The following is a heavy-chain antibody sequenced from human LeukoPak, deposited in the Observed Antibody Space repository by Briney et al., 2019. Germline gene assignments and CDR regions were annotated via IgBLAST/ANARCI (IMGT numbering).Heavy chain of an antibody. CDR1: GGSINSYY. Sequence: PSETLSLTCTVSGGSINSYYWNWIRQPPGKGLEWIGYIYYSGSTNYNPSLKSRVTISVDTSKNQFSLKLSSVTAADTAVYYCARDAVVVPAEGVNWFDPWGQGTLVTVSS. CDR2: IYYSGST. J-gene: IGHJ5*02. V-gene: IGHV4-59*12. D-gene: IGHD2-2*01. CDR3: ARDAVVVPAEGVNWFDP.